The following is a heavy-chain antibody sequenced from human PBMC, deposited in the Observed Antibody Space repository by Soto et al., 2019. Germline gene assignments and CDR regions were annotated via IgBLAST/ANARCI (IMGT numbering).Heavy chain of an antibody. V-gene: IGHV4-59*01. CDR3: ARDGYDGSGSPYPAY. D-gene: IGHD3-10*01. J-gene: IGHJ4*02. CDR2: IYYLGST. Sequence: SETLSLTCSVSGGSMSEDFWSWIRQSPGKVPEWIGYIYYLGSTDYNPSLKSRVTISVDTSKRQFSLRLTSVTAADTAVYYCARDGYDGSGSPYPAYWGPGTQVTVS. CDR1: GGSMSEDF.